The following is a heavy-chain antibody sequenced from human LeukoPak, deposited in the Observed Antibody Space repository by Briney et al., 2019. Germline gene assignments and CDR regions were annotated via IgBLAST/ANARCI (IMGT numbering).Heavy chain of an antibody. Sequence: GASVKVSCKTSGGTFSRFAISRVRQAPGQGLEWMGGIIPIFGPANYAQKFQGRVTITADESTSTAYMELSSLRSEDTALYYCAKSTYYYGSGEGSNYWYFDLWGRGTLVTVSS. CDR2: IIPIFGPA. V-gene: IGHV1-69*13. CDR3: AKSTYYYGSGEGSNYWYFDL. CDR1: GGTFSRFA. J-gene: IGHJ2*01. D-gene: IGHD3-10*01.